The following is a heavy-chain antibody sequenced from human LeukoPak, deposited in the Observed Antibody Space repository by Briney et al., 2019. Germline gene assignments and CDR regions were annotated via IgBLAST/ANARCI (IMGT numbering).Heavy chain of an antibody. J-gene: IGHJ3*02. CDR1: GYTFTGYY. D-gene: IGHD3-10*01. CDR3: ARNIWFGETADAFDI. V-gene: IGHV1-2*02. CDR2: INPNSGGT. Sequence: ASVKVSCKASGYTFTGYYMHWVRQAPGQGLEWMGWINPNSGGTNYAQKFQGRVTMTRDKSIRTAYMELSRLTSDDTAVYYCARNIWFGETADAFDIWGQGTMVTVSS.